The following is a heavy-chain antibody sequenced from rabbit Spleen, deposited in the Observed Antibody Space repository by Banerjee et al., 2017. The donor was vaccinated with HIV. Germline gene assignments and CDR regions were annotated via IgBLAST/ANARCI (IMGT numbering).Heavy chain of an antibody. J-gene: IGHJ6*01. CDR2: INTATGKA. D-gene: IGHD8-1*01. CDR1: GFSFSDRDV. Sequence: QEHLVESGGGLVKPQGSLTLTCKASGFSFSDRDVMCWVRQAPGKGLEWIGCINTATGKAVYATWANGRFTVSRTSSTTVTLQMTSLTAADTATYFCARDTGSSFSSYGMDLWGPGTLVTVS. V-gene: IGHV1S45*01. CDR3: ARDTGSSFSSYGMDL.